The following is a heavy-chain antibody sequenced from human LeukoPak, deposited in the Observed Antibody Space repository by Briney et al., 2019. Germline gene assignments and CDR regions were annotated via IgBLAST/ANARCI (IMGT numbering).Heavy chain of an antibody. D-gene: IGHD2-2*01. CDR1: GGTFSSYA. Sequence: SVKVSCKASGGTFSSYAISWVRQAPGQGLEWMGRIIPIFGIANYAQKFQGRVTITADKSTSKAYMELSSLRSEDTAVYYCARDPGYCSSTSCYSGIDPWGQGTLVTVSS. J-gene: IGHJ5*02. CDR2: IIPIFGIA. V-gene: IGHV1-69*04. CDR3: ARDPGYCSSTSCYSGIDP.